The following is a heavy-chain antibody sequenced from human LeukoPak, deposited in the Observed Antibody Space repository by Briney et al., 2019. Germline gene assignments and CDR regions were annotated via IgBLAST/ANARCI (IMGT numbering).Heavy chain of an antibody. J-gene: IGHJ6*02. CDR3: ARDPRPYDFWSGYYQYYYYGMDV. Sequence: SETLSLTCTVSGGSISSGDYYWSWIRQPPGKGLEWIGYIYYSGSTYYNPSLKSRVTISVDKSKNQFSLKLSSVTAADTAVYYCARDPRPYDFWSGYYQYYYYGMDVWGQGTTVTVSS. V-gene: IGHV4-30-4*01. CDR1: GGSISSGDYY. D-gene: IGHD3-3*01. CDR2: IYYSGST.